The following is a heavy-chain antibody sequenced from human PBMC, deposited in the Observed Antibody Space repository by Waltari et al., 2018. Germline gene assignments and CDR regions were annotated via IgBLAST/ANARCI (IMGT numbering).Heavy chain of an antibody. D-gene: IGHD6-19*01. CDR2: IIPIFGTA. CDR1: GYTFTSYY. V-gene: IGHV1-69*01. J-gene: IGHJ4*02. CDR3: ARDGDGSGYPFWDY. Sequence: QVQLVQSGAEVKKPGASVKVSCKASGYTFTSYYMHWLRQAPGQGLEWMGGIIPIFGTANYAQKFQGRVTITADESTSTAYMELSSLRSEDTAVYYCARDGDGSGYPFWDYWGQGTLVIVSS.